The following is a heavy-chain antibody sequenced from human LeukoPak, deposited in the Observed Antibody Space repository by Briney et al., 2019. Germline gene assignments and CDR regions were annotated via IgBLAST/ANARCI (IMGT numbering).Heavy chain of an antibody. J-gene: IGHJ5*02. V-gene: IGHV4-4*07. CDR2: IYTSGST. Sequence: SETLSLTCTVSGGSISSYYWSWIRQPAGKGLEWIGGIYTSGSTNYNPSLKSRVTMSVDTSKNQFSLKLSSVTAADTAVYYCARDRYYYDSSGYYRNWFDPWGQGTLVTVSS. CDR3: ARDRYYYDSSGYYRNWFDP. D-gene: IGHD3-22*01. CDR1: GGSISSYY.